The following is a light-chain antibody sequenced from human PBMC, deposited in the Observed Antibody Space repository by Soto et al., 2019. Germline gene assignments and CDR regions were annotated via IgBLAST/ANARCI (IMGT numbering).Light chain of an antibody. CDR3: QTWGTGIQGV. Sequence: QLVLTQSPSASASLGASVKLTCTLSSGHSSSAIAWHQQQPEKGPRYLMKLNSDGSHSKGDGFPDRFSGSSSGAERYLTISSLQSEDEADYYCQTWGTGIQGVFGGGTKLTVL. CDR2: LNSDGSH. J-gene: IGLJ3*02. CDR1: SGHSSSA. V-gene: IGLV4-69*01.